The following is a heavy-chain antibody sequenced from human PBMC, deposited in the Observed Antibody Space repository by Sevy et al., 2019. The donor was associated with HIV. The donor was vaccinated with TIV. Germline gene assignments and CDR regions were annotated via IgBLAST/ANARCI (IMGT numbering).Heavy chain of an antibody. Sequence: GGSLRLSCAASGLTFSNYAIHWVRQAPGKGLEWVAVISYDGSNKDYADSVKGRFAISRDNSKNTLYLQMNSLRVEDTAMYYCARASHMITFGGVIVIDGIDYWGQGTLVTVSS. CDR3: ARASHMITFGGVIVIDGIDY. D-gene: IGHD3-16*02. J-gene: IGHJ4*02. V-gene: IGHV3-30*09. CDR1: GLTFSNYA. CDR2: ISYDGSNK.